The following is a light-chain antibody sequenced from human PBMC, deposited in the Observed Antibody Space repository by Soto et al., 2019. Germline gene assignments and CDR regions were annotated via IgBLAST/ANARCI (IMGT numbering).Light chain of an antibody. CDR2: DVS. Sequence: QSALTQPASVSGSPGQSITISCTGTSSDAGGYNYVSWYQQHPDKAPKLVIYDVSNRPSGVSNRFSASKSGNTASLTISGLQAEDEADYYCISYTRSGTRVFGGGTKVTVL. CDR3: ISYTRSGTRV. CDR1: SSDAGGYNY. V-gene: IGLV2-14*03. J-gene: IGLJ3*02.